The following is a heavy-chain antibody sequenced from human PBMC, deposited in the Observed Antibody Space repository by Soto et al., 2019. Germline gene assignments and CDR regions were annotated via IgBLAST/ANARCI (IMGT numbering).Heavy chain of an antibody. J-gene: IGHJ6*02. CDR3: ARGIGDSSPRDSPGYYYGMDV. D-gene: IGHD3-22*01. CDR2: ISSSSSYI. V-gene: IGHV3-21*01. CDR1: GFTFSSYS. Sequence: GGSLRLSCAASGFTFSSYSMDWVRQAPGKGLEWVSSISSSSSYIYYADSVKGRFTISRDNAKNSLYLQMNSLRAEDTAVYYCARGIGDSSPRDSPGYYYGMDVWGQGTPVTVYS.